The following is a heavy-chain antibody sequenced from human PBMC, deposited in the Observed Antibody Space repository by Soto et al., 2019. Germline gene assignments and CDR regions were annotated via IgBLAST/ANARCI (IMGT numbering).Heavy chain of an antibody. Sequence: QVQLQESGPGLVKPSETLSLTCTVSGGSISSYYWSWIRQPPGKGLEWIGYIYYSGSTNYNPSLKSRVTISVDTSKNQFSLKLSSVTAADMAVYYCARDRGSGRDIYYYYYGMDVWGQGTTVTVSS. V-gene: IGHV4-59*01. CDR2: IYYSGST. D-gene: IGHD6-19*01. J-gene: IGHJ6*02. CDR3: ARDRGSGRDIYYYYYGMDV. CDR1: GGSISSYY.